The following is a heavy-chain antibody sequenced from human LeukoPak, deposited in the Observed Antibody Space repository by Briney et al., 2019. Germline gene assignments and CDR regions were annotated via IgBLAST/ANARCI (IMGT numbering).Heavy chain of an antibody. J-gene: IGHJ4*03. D-gene: IGHD2-2*01. CDR1: GFTFSSYG. Sequence: PGRSLRLSCAASGFTFSSYGMHWVRQAPGKGLEWVAVISYDGSNKYYADSVKGRFTISRDNAKNSLYLQMNSLRAEDTAVYYCADYCSSTSCNLPFDYWGQGTMVTVSS. CDR3: ADYCSSTSCNLPFDY. V-gene: IGHV3-30*03. CDR2: ISYDGSNK.